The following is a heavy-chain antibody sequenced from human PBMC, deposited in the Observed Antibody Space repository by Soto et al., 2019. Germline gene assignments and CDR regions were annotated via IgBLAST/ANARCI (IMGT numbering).Heavy chain of an antibody. D-gene: IGHD2-2*01. CDR3: AREGYCSSTSCYRNYYYYGMDV. CDR1: GHTFTGYY. V-gene: IGHV1-2*02. J-gene: IGHJ6*02. Sequence: ASVKVSCKASGHTFTGYYMHWVRQAPGQGLEWMGWINPNSGGTNYAQKLQGRVTMTTDTSTSTAYMELRSLRSDDTAVYYCAREGYCSSTSCYRNYYYYGMDVWGQGTTVTVSS. CDR2: INPNSGGT.